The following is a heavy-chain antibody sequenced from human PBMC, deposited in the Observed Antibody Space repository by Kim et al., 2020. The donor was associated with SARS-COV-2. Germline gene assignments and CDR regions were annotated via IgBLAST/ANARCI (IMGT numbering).Heavy chain of an antibody. CDR1: GGSFSGYY. V-gene: IGHV4-34*01. D-gene: IGHD6-13*01. J-gene: IGHJ6*02. Sequence: SETLSLTCAVYGGSFSGYYWSWIRQPPGKGLEWIGEINHSGSTNYNPSLKSRVTISVDTSKNQFSLKLSSVTAADTAVYYCARGPGYSSSWYGRTYYGMDVWGQGTTVTVSS. CDR2: INHSGST. CDR3: ARGPGYSSSWYGRTYYGMDV.